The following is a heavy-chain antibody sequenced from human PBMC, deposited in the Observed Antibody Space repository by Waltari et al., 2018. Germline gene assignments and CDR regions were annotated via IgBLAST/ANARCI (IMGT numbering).Heavy chain of an antibody. CDR3: ARSLEPGIAAAGPSFNY. CDR1: GYSFTSYW. D-gene: IGHD6-13*01. Sequence: EVQLVQSGAEVKKPGESLKISCKGSGYSFTSYWIGWVRQMPGKGLEWMGIIYPGYSDTRYSPAFQGQVTISADKSISTAYRQWSSRKASDTAMYYCARSLEPGIAAAGPSFNYWGQGTLVTVSS. J-gene: IGHJ4*02. CDR2: IYPGYSDT. V-gene: IGHV5-51*01.